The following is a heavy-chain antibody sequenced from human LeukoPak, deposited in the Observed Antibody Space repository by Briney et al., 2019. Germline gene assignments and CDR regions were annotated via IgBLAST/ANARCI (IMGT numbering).Heavy chain of an antibody. V-gene: IGHV7-4-1*02. Sequence: GASVKVSCKSSGYTFTSFAMNWVRQAPGQRLEWMGWINTNTGKPTYAQDFTGRFVFSSDTSVSTTYLQISSLKPEDTAVYYCARDLESSSWGGYYFDDWGQGTLVTVSS. CDR3: ARDLESSSWGGYYFDD. J-gene: IGHJ4*02. CDR2: INTNTGKP. D-gene: IGHD6-13*01. CDR1: GYTFTSFA.